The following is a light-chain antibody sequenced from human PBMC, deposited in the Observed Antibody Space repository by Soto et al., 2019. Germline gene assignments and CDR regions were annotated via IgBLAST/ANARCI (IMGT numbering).Light chain of an antibody. V-gene: IGLV1-44*01. CDR3: AAWDDSLNGVV. CDR2: SNN. CDR1: SSNIGINT. Sequence: QSVLTQPPSASGTPGQRVTISCSGSSSNIGINTVNWYQQLPGTAPTLLIYSNNQRPSGVPDRFSVSKSGTSASLAISGLQSEDEADYYCAAWDDSLNGVVFGGGTKLTVL. J-gene: IGLJ2*01.